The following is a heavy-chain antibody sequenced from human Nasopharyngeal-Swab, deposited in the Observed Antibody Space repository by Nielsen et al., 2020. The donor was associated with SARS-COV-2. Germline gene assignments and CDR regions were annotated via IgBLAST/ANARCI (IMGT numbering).Heavy chain of an antibody. V-gene: IGHV1-18*01. CDR3: AREDLGYSYGA. D-gene: IGHD5-18*01. Sequence: WVRQAPGQGLEWMGWITTDHGDTYYSQRLQGRVTITTDISTATVYMELSSLRSEDTAVYYCAREDLGYSYGAWGQGTLVTVSS. CDR2: ITTDHGDT. J-gene: IGHJ5*02.